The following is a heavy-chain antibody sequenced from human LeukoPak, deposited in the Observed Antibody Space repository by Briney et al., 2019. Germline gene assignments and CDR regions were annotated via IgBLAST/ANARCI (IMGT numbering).Heavy chain of an antibody. D-gene: IGHD1-26*01. V-gene: IGHV4-61*01. J-gene: IGHJ4*02. CDR3: ARVGLRRGSYFDY. CDR2: IYYSGST. Sequence: SETLSLTCTVSGDSLIRNFYYWSWIRQPPGKGLEWIGYIYYSGSTNYNPSLKSRVTISVDTSKNQFSLKLSSVTAADTAVYYCARVGLRRGSYFDYWGQGTLVTVSS. CDR1: GDSLIRNFYY.